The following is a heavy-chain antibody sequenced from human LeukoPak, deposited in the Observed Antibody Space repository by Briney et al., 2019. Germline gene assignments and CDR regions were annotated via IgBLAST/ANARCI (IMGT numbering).Heavy chain of an antibody. V-gene: IGHV4-39*07. Sequence: PETLSLTCTVSGGSISSSSYYWGWIRQPPGKGLEWIGSIYHSGSTYYNPSLKSRVTISVDTSKNQFSLKLSSVTAADTAVYYCARTLGDYGSGSYYYWGQGTPVTVSS. D-gene: IGHD3-10*01. CDR2: IYHSGST. CDR1: GGSISSSSYY. J-gene: IGHJ4*02. CDR3: ARTLGDYGSGSYYY.